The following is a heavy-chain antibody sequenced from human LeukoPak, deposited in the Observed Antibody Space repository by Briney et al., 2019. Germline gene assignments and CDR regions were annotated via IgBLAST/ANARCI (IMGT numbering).Heavy chain of an antibody. CDR3: ARQSLDDGYYFDY. J-gene: IGHJ4*02. Sequence: SETLSLTCTVSGGSINSYSWSWIRQSPGKGLEWIGNIFYSGTTKYNPSLKSRVTISVDTSKSQLSLKLGSVTAADTAVYYCARQSLDDGYYFDYWGQGTLVTVSS. CDR1: GGSINSYS. D-gene: IGHD3-16*02. V-gene: IGHV4-59*08. CDR2: IFYSGTT.